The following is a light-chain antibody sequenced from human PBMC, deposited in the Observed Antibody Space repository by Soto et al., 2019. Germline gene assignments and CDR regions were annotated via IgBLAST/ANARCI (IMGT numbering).Light chain of an antibody. CDR1: QSVSSSY. Sequence: EIVLTQSPCTLSLSPGERATLSCRASQSVSSSYLAWYQHKPGQAPRQLIYGASSRATGIPDRFSGSGSGTDYTLTITRLEPEDFAVYYCQHYRTTFVGGTSVEIK. J-gene: IGKJ4*02. CDR2: GAS. CDR3: QHYRTT. V-gene: IGKV3-20*01.